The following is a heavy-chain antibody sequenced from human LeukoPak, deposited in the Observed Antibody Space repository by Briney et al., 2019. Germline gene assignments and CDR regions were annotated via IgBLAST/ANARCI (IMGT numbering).Heavy chain of an antibody. CDR1: GFTFSSYS. D-gene: IGHD6-13*01. Sequence: PGGSLRLSCAASGFTFSSYSMNWVRQAPGKGLEWVSSISSSSSYIYYADSVKGRFTISRDNAKNSLYLQMNSLRAEDTAVYYCARAIAAAGTTSEQSNYWGQGTLVTVSS. CDR2: ISSSSSYI. CDR3: ARAIAAAGTTSEQSNY. J-gene: IGHJ4*02. V-gene: IGHV3-21*01.